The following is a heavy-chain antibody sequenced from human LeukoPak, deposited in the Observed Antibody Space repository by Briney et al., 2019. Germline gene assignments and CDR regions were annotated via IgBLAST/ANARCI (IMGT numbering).Heavy chain of an antibody. CDR3: ARGTSWGYSSGWHHDY. Sequence: GASVKVSCKASGGTFSSYAISWVRQAPGQGLEWMGGIIPIFGTANYAQKFQGRVTITADEPTSTAYMELSSLRSEDTAVYYCARGTSWGYSSGWHHDYWGQGTLVTVSS. J-gene: IGHJ4*02. CDR1: GGTFSSYA. D-gene: IGHD6-19*01. V-gene: IGHV1-69*13. CDR2: IIPIFGTA.